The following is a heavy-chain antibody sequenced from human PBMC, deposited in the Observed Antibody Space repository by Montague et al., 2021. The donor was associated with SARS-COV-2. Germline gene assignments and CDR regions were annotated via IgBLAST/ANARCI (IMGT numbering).Heavy chain of an antibody. CDR3: ARDTRITMLVVVNRYGKDV. J-gene: IGHJ6*02. D-gene: IGHD3-22*01. CDR1: GGAISSSSYY. Sequence: SETLSLTCTVSGGAISSSSYYWGWIRQPPGKGLEWIGSIYYSGSTYYNPSLKSRVTISVDTSKSQFSLKLSSVTVADTAVYYCARDTRITMLVVVNRYGKDVWGQGTTVTVSS. CDR2: IYYSGST. V-gene: IGHV4-39*07.